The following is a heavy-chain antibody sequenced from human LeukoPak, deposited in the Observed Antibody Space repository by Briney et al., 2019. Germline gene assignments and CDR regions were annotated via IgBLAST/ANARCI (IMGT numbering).Heavy chain of an antibody. CDR3: VRGRSYGSGRYWFDP. CDR2: INHSGST. D-gene: IGHD3-10*01. CDR1: GGSFSGYY. J-gene: IGHJ5*02. Sequence: SETLSLTCAVYGGSFSGYYWSWIRQPPGKGLEWIGEINHSGSTNYNPSLKSRVTISVDTSKNQFSLKLSSVTAADTAVYYCVRGRSYGSGRYWFDPWGQGTLVTVSS. V-gene: IGHV4-34*01.